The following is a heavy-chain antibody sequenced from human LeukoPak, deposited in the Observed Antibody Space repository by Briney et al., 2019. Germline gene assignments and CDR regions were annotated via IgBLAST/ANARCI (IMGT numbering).Heavy chain of an antibody. Sequence: ASVKVSCKASGYTFTSYYIHWVRQAPGQGLEWMGLINPSVGGTIYAQNFQGRVTMTGATSTSTVYMELSSLRSEDTAVYYCARGDISDYWGQGTLVTVYS. CDR2: INPSVGGT. CDR3: ARGDISDY. V-gene: IGHV1-46*01. D-gene: IGHD3-3*02. CDR1: GYTFTSYY. J-gene: IGHJ4*02.